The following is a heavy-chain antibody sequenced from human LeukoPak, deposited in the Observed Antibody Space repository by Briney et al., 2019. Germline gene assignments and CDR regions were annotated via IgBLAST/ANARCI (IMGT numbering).Heavy chain of an antibody. V-gene: IGHV3-23*01. CDR2: ISGSDDFT. D-gene: IGHD2-15*01. J-gene: IGHJ4*02. CDR1: GFTFDNYA. CDR3: TRGVYCSGGSCSLDY. Sequence: GGSLRLSCAASGFTFDNYAMSWVRQAPGKGLEWVSTISGSDDFTYYADSVKGRFTISRDNSRNTLSLQISSLRAEDTALYYCTRGVYCSGGSCSLDYWGQGTLVTVSS.